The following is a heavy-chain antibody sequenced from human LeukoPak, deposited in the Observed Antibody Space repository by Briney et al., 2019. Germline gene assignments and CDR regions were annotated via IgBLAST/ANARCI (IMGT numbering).Heavy chain of an antibody. CDR3: AKDPSGHYYDSSGPGDY. Sequence: GGSLRLSCAASGFTFSSYGMHWVRQAPGKGLEWVAAISYDGSNKYYADSVKGRFTISRDNSKNTLYLQMNSLRAEDTAVYYCAKDPSGHYYDSSGPGDYWGQGTLVTVSS. V-gene: IGHV3-30*18. J-gene: IGHJ4*02. CDR1: GFTFSSYG. D-gene: IGHD3-22*01. CDR2: ISYDGSNK.